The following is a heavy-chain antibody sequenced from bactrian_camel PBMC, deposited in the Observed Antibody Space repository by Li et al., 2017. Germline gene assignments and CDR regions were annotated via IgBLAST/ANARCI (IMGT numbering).Heavy chain of an antibody. CDR1: GFSSDDYA. CDR3: AAGRTRNGYCYSMSKFPEAAYNH. J-gene: IGHJ4*01. CDR2: ISTDGSI. D-gene: IGHD2*01. Sequence: QVQLVESGGGSVQPGGTLKLSCTVSGFSSDDYAMGWYRQSPGDKCEMVSTISTDGSIFYVDSVKDRFTVPRDNAKNSFYLQMNQLTPEDTAMYFCAAGRTRNGYCYSMSKFPEAAYNHWGQGTQVTVS. V-gene: IGHV3S61*01.